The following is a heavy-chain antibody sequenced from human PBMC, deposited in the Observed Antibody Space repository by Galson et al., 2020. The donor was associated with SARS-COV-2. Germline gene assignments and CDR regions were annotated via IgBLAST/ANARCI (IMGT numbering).Heavy chain of an antibody. CDR3: ARDMIAAGTKKDYYYGMDV. Sequence: QLGESLKISCAASGFTFSSYWMSWVRQAPGKGLEWVANIKQDGSEKYYVDSVKGRFTISRDNAKNSLYLQMNSLRAEDTAVYYCARDMIAAGTKKDYYYGMDVWGQGTTVTVSS. D-gene: IGHD6-13*01. J-gene: IGHJ6*02. CDR2: IKQDGSEK. V-gene: IGHV3-7*01. CDR1: GFTFSSYW.